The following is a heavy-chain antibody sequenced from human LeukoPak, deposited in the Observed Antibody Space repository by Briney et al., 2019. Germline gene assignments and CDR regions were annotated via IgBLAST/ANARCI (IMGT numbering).Heavy chain of an antibody. CDR3: ARGMTTVTAYYYGMDV. J-gene: IGHJ6*02. CDR1: GYSFTSYW. CDR2: IYPGDSDT. D-gene: IGHD4-17*01. V-gene: IGHV5-51*01. Sequence: GESLKISCMGSGYSFTSYWIGWVRQMPGKGLEWMGIIYPGDSDTRYSPSFQGQVTISADKSISTAYLQWSSLKASDTAMYYCARGMTTVTAYYYGMDVWGQGTTVTVSS.